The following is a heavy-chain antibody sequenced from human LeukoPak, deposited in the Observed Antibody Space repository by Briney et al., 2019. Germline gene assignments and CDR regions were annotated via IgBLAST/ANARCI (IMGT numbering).Heavy chain of an antibody. J-gene: IGHJ4*02. CDR2: VNRDGSET. D-gene: IGHD6-19*01. V-gene: IGHV3-7*03. CDR1: GFALSSHW. CDR3: AKDHGSSGWYLQYYFDY. Sequence: GGSLRLPCAASGFALSSHWMTWVRQVPGRGPEWVANVNRDGSETYYLDSVKGRFTISKDNAKNSLYLQMNSLRAEDTAVYYCAKDHGSSGWYLQYYFDYWGQGTLVTVSS.